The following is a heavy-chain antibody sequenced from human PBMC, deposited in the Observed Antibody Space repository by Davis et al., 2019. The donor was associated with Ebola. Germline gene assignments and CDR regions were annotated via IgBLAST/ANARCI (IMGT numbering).Heavy chain of an antibody. J-gene: IGHJ5*02. CDR2: IYPGDSDT. CDR1: GYSFTSYW. D-gene: IGHD5-18*01. Sequence: GESLKISCKGSGYSFTSYWIGWVRQMPGKGLEWMGIIYPGDSDTRYSPSFQGQVTISADKSISTAYLQWSSLKASDTAMYYYARHVGYSYGAYNWFDPWGQGTLVTVSS. CDR3: ARHVGYSYGAYNWFDP. V-gene: IGHV5-51*01.